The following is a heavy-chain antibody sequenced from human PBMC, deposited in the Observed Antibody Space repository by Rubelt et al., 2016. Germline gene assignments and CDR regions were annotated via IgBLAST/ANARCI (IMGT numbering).Heavy chain of an antibody. CDR3: ARGKMATIDY. CDR1: GGSFSGYY. V-gene: IGHV4-34*01. CDR2: INHSGST. J-gene: IGHJ4*02. Sequence: QVQLQQWGAGLLKPSETLSLTCAVYGGSFSGYYWSWIRQPPGKGLEWIGEINHSGSTNYNPSLKGRVTISVATSKNQFSLKLSSVTAADTAVYYCARGKMATIDYWGQGTLVTVSS. D-gene: IGHD5-24*01.